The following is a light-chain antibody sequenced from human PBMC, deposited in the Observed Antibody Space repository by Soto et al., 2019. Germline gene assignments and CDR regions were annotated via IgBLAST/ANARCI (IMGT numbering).Light chain of an antibody. CDR2: DAS. Sequence: EIVLTQSPATLSLSPGDRATLSCRASQSVSSYFAWYQQRPGQAPRLLIYDASNRATGIPVRFSGSGSGTDFTLTISSLEPEDFAVYYCQQSSNWPVTFGQGTKVEMK. J-gene: IGKJ1*01. CDR3: QQSSNWPVT. V-gene: IGKV3-11*01. CDR1: QSVSSY.